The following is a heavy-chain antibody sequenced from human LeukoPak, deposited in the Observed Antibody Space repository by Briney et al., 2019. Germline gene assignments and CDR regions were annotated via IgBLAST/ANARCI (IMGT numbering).Heavy chain of an antibody. V-gene: IGHV1-3*03. J-gene: IGHJ4*02. CDR1: GYTFTSYA. D-gene: IGHD2-8*01. CDR3: ARGPLMAPKYDY. Sequence: ASVKVSCKASGYTFTSYAMHWVRQAPGQRLEWMGWINAGNGNTKYSQEFQGRVTITRDTSASTAYMELSSLRSEDMAVYYCARGPLMAPKYDYWGQGTLVTVSS. CDR2: INAGNGNT.